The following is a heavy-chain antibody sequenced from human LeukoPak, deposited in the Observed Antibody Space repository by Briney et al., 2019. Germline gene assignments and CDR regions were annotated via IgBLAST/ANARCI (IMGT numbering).Heavy chain of an antibody. J-gene: IGHJ3*02. D-gene: IGHD2-15*01. CDR2: IISSGSTI. V-gene: IGHV3-48*03. Sequence: GGSLRLSCAASGFTFSSYEMNWVRQAPGKGLEVVSYIISSGSTIYYADSVKGRFTISRDNAKNSLYLQMNSLRAEDTAVYYCARELDIVVVVAATPAGAFDIWGQGTMVTVSS. CDR3: ARELDIVVVVAATPAGAFDI. CDR1: GFTFSSYE.